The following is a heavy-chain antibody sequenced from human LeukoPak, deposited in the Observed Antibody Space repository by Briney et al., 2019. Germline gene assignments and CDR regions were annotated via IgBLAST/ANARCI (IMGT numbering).Heavy chain of an antibody. Sequence: TGGSLRLSCAASGFTVSSNYMSWVRQAPGKGLEWVAVISYDGSNKYYADSVKGRFTISRDNSKNTLYLQMNSLRAEDTAVYYCARDTTGQNWFDPWGQGTLVTVSS. CDR2: ISYDGSNK. D-gene: IGHD4-11*01. V-gene: IGHV3-30-3*01. J-gene: IGHJ5*02. CDR1: GFTVSSNY. CDR3: ARDTTGQNWFDP.